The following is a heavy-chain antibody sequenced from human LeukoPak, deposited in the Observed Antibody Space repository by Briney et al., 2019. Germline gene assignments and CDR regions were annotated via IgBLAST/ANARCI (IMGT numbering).Heavy chain of an antibody. Sequence: ASVKVSCKASGYTSTSYGISWVRRAPGQGLEWMGWISAYNGNTNYAQKLQGRVTMTTDTSTSTAYMELRSLRSDDTAVYYCARDCCSSGYSPWFDPWGQGTLVTVSS. J-gene: IGHJ5*02. CDR1: GYTSTSYG. CDR3: ARDCCSSGYSPWFDP. D-gene: IGHD3-22*01. V-gene: IGHV1-18*01. CDR2: ISAYNGNT.